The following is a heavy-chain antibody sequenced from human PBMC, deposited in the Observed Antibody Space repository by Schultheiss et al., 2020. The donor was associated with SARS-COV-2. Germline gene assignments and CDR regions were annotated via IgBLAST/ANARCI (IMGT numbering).Heavy chain of an antibody. Sequence: SETLSLTCAVYGGSISSYFWTWIRQPPGKGLEWIGYIYYSGSTKYNPSLKSRVTISVDTSKNQFSLKLSSVTAADTAVYYCARMLSGDDYWGQGTLVTVSS. CDR2: IYYSGST. V-gene: IGHV4-59*12. CDR1: GGSISSYF. D-gene: IGHD3-10*01. J-gene: IGHJ4*02. CDR3: ARMLSGDDY.